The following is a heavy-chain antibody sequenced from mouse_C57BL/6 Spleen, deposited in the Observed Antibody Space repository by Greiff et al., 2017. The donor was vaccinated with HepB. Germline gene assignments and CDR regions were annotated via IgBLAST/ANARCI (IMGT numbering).Heavy chain of an antibody. CDR3: ARSVWDDWYFDV. D-gene: IGHD4-1*01. CDR1: GYTFTDYN. CDR2: INPNNGGT. J-gene: IGHJ1*03. V-gene: IGHV1-18*01. Sequence: EVQLQQSGPELVKPGASVKIPCKASGYTFTDYNMDWVKQSHGKSLEWIGDINPNNGGTIYNQKFKGKATLTVDKASSTAYMELRSLTSEDTAVYYCARSVWDDWYFDVWGTGTTVTVSS.